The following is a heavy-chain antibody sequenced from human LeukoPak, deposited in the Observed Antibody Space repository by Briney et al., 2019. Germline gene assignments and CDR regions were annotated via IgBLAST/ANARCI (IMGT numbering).Heavy chain of an antibody. CDR3: ARSQLWFSPYYFDY. D-gene: IGHD5-18*01. V-gene: IGHV3-21*01. J-gene: IGHJ4*02. CDR2: ISSSSSYI. CDR1: GYTFSSYS. Sequence: GGSLRLSCAASGYTFSSYSMNWVRQAPGKGLEWVSSISSSSSYIYYADSVKGRFTISRDNAKNSLYLQMNSLRAEDTAVYYCARSQLWFSPYYFDYLGQGTLVTDSS.